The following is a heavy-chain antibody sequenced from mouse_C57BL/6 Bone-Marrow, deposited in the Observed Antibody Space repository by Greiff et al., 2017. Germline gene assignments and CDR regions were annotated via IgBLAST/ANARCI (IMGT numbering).Heavy chain of an antibody. D-gene: IGHD1-1*01. CDR3: ERNREGYIATVVADY. CDR1: GYTFTSYG. V-gene: IGHV1-81*01. Sequence: VQLQQSGAELARPGASVKLSCKASGYTFTSYGISWVKQRTGQGLEWIGEIYPRSGNTYYNEKFKGKATLTADKSSSTAYMELRSLTSEDSAVYFCERNREGYIATVVADYWGQGTTLTVSS. CDR2: IYPRSGNT. J-gene: IGHJ2*01.